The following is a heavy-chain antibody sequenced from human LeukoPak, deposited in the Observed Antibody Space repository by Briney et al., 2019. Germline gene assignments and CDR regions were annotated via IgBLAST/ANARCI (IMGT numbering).Heavy chain of an antibody. CDR2: MNPNSGNT. CDR1: GYTFTSYD. D-gene: IGHD6-6*01. Sequence: GASVKVSCKASGYTFTSYDINWVRQATGQGLEWMGWMNPNSGNTGYAQKFQGRVTMTRNTSISTAYMELSSLRSEDTAVYYCARHLIAARAFDYWGQGTLVTVSS. CDR3: ARHLIAARAFDY. V-gene: IGHV1-8*01. J-gene: IGHJ4*02.